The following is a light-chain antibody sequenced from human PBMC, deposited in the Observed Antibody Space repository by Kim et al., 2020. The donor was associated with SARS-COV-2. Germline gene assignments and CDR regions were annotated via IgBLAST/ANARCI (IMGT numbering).Light chain of an antibody. CDR3: QAWDNSTPV. Sequence: GSRGQTASITRSGDKWGDKFACWYQQKPGPSPVLVIYQDSKRPSGLPERFSGSNSGNTATLTISGTQAMDEADYYCQAWDNSTPVFGGGTQLTVL. CDR2: QDS. V-gene: IGLV3-1*01. CDR1: KWGDKF. J-gene: IGLJ2*01.